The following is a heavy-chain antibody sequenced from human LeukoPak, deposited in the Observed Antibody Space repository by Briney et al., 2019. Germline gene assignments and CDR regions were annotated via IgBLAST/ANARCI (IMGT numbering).Heavy chain of an antibody. CDR3: ARGSGWYGANDY. J-gene: IGHJ4*02. Sequence: WISSYNGNTNYAQKLQGRVTMTTDTSTSTAYMELRSLRSDDTAVYYCARGSGWYGANDYWGQGTLVTVSS. D-gene: IGHD6-19*01. CDR2: ISSYNGNT. V-gene: IGHV1-18*01.